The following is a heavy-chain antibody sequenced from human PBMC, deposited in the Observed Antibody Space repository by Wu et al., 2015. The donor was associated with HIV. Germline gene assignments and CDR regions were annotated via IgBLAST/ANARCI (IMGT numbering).Heavy chain of an antibody. Sequence: QVQLVQSGAEVKKPGSSVKVSCKASGGTFSSYAISWVRQAPGQGLEWMGGIIPIFGTANYAQKFQGRVTITADESTSTAYMELSSLRSEDTAVYYCARLRYCSSTSCYLAEAFDIWGQGTMVTVSS. CDR3: ARLRYCSSTSCYLAEAFDI. CDR2: IIPIFGTA. CDR1: GGTFSSYA. J-gene: IGHJ3*02. V-gene: IGHV1-69*12. D-gene: IGHD2-2*01.